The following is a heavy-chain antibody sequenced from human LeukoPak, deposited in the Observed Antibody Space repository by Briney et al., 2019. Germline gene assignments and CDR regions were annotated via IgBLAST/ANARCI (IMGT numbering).Heavy chain of an antibody. V-gene: IGHV4-61*01. J-gene: IGHJ3*02. CDR1: GGSVSSGTYD. CDR2: IYYSGST. Sequence: SETLSLTCTVSGGSVSSGTYDWSWIRHPPGEGLEWIGYIYYSGSTNYNPSLKSRVTISVDTSKNQFSLKLSSVTAADTAVYYCARVEWFGELSPFDIWGQGTMVTVSS. CDR3: ARVEWFGELSPFDI. D-gene: IGHD3-10*01.